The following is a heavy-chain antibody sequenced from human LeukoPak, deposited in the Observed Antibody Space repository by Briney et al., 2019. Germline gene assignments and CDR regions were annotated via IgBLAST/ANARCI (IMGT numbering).Heavy chain of an antibody. V-gene: IGHV1-2*02. Sequence: ASVKVSCKASGYTFTGYYIHWVRQAPGQGLEWMGWINPNSGGTNYAQKFQGRVTMTRDTSISTAYMKLSRLRSDDTAVYYCARGYCSSTSCYVVSYNWFDPWGQGTLVTVSS. CDR3: ARGYCSSTSCYVVSYNWFDP. CDR1: GYTFTGYY. D-gene: IGHD2-2*01. J-gene: IGHJ5*02. CDR2: INPNSGGT.